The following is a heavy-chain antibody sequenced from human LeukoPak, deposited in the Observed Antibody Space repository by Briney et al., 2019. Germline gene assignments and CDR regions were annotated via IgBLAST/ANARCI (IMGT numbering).Heavy chain of an antibody. CDR3: ARDGRSSPYGVGLY. Sequence: GGSLRLSCAASGFTFSSYAMSWVRQAPGKGLEWVSAISGSGGSTYYADSVKGRFTISRDNSKNTLYLQMNSLRAEDTAVYYCARDGRSSPYGVGLYWGQGTLVTVSS. V-gene: IGHV3-23*01. CDR1: GFTFSSYA. D-gene: IGHD1-26*01. J-gene: IGHJ4*02. CDR2: ISGSGGST.